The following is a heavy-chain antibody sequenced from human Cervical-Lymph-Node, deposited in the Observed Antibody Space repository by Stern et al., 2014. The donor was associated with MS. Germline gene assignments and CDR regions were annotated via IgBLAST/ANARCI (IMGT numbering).Heavy chain of an antibody. Sequence: QLQLQESGPGLVKPSQTLSLTCTVSGGSISSGGYYWSWIRQHPGKGLEWIGYIYYSGSTYYNPSLKSRVNISIDTSKSQFSLKLSSVTAADTAVYYCAKSDFWSGKLYYYYYGMDVWGQGTTVTVSS. CDR1: GGSISSGGYY. V-gene: IGHV4-31*03. CDR3: AKSDFWSGKLYYYYYGMDV. D-gene: IGHD3-3*01. CDR2: IYYSGST. J-gene: IGHJ6*02.